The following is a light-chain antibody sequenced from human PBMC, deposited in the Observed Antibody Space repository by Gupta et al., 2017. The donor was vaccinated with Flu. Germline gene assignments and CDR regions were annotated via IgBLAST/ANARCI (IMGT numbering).Light chain of an antibody. Sequence: VTPGQPASISCKSSQILLHSDGKTYLFWYLQKEGQPPQLLIYEVSNRFSGVPDRISGSGSGTDFTLKISRVEAEDVGIYYCLQSIQFPFTFGGGTKVEIK. CDR2: EVS. V-gene: IGKV2D-29*01. CDR3: LQSIQFPFT. CDR1: QILLHSDGKTY. J-gene: IGKJ4*01.